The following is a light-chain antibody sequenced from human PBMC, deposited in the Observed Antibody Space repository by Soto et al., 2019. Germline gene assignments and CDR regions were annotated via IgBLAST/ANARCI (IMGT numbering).Light chain of an antibody. CDR2: WAS. J-gene: IGKJ5*01. V-gene: IGKV4-1*01. CDR1: QIVLYSSNYKNY. Sequence: DIVMTQSPDSLSVALGERATISFNSSQIVLYSSNYKNYLAWYQQKPGQPPKLLIYWASTRESGVPDRFSGSGSGTDFTLTISSLQAEDVAVYYCQQYYTTPAITFGQGTRLEIK. CDR3: QQYYTTPAIT.